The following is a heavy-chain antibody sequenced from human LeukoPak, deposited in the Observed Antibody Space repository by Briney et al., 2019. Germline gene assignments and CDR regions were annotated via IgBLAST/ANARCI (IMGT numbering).Heavy chain of an antibody. V-gene: IGHV1-2*04. Sequence: ASVKVSCKASGYTFTGYYMHWVRQAPGQGLEWMGWINPNSGGTNYAQKFQGWVTMTRDTSISTAYMELSRLRSDDTAVYYCARPVGSYYRNWFDPWGQGTLVTVSS. J-gene: IGHJ5*02. CDR2: INPNSGGT. D-gene: IGHD1-26*01. CDR1: GYTFTGYY. CDR3: ARPVGSYYRNWFDP.